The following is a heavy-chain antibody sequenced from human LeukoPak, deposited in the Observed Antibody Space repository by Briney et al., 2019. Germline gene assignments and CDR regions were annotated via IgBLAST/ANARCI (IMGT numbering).Heavy chain of an antibody. Sequence: ETLSLTCAVYGGSFSGYYWSWIRQPPGKGLEWVSTISSSGGSTYYADSVKGRFTISRDNSKNALYLQMNSLRAEDTAVYYCAKEVDYYDSSGYYSTNFDYWGQGTLVTVSS. CDR1: GGSFSGYY. D-gene: IGHD3-22*01. CDR2: ISSSGGST. J-gene: IGHJ4*02. CDR3: AKEVDYYDSSGYYSTNFDY. V-gene: IGHV3-23*01.